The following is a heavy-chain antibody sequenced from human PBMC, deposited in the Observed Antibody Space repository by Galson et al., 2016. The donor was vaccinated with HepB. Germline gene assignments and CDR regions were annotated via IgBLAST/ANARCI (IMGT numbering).Heavy chain of an antibody. J-gene: IGHJ4*02. CDR1: GFTVSSHY. Sequence: SLRLSCAASGFTVSSHYMTWVRQAPGKGLEWVSLIYTGGDTSYADSVKGRFTISRDNSKNTLSLQMKSLRGEDTAVYHCASGSSNSCYPSCYFEHWGQGLLVTVSS. D-gene: IGHD2-2*01. CDR3: ASGSSNSCYPSCYFEH. V-gene: IGHV3-53*01. CDR2: IYTGGDT.